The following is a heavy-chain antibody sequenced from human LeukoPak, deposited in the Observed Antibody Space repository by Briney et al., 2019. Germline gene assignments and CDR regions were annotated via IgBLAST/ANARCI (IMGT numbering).Heavy chain of an antibody. CDR3: ARCSPFDY. J-gene: IGHJ4*02. Sequence: PGGSLRLSCAASGFTFSSYSMNWVRQAPGKGLEWLSVIYSNGNTYYADSVKGRFTISRDNSKNTLYLQMSSLRAEDTAVYYCARCSPFDYWGQGTLVTVSS. CDR2: IYSNGNT. D-gene: IGHD6-13*01. CDR1: GFTFSSYS. V-gene: IGHV3-53*01.